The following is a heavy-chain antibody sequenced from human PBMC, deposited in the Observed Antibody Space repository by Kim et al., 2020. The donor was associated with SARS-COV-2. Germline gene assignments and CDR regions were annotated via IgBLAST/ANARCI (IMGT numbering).Heavy chain of an antibody. Sequence: SETLSLTCTVSGGSISSYYWSWIRQPPGKGLEWIGFIHNTGSTNYNPSLKSRVTLSVGTSKNQFSLKLSSVTAADTAVYYCARAHYYDSSGYRYYYGMDVWGQGTTVTVSS. CDR2: IHNTGST. CDR1: GGSISSYY. V-gene: IGHV4-59*01. CDR3: ARAHYYDSSGYRYYYGMDV. D-gene: IGHD3-22*01. J-gene: IGHJ6*02.